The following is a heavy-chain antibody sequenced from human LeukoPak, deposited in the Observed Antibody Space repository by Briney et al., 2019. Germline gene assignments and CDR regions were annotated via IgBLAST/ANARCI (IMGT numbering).Heavy chain of an antibody. CDR1: GFTFSSYA. J-gene: IGHJ4*02. CDR2: ISSSGSTI. D-gene: IGHD3-10*01. Sequence: GGSLRLPCAASGFTFSSYAMSWVRQAPGKGLEWVSYISSSGSTIYYADSVKGRFTISRDNAKNSLYLQMNSLRAEDTAVYYCARDPGWWITMVRGDSYFDYWGQGTLVTVSS. CDR3: ARDPGWWITMVRGDSYFDY. V-gene: IGHV3-48*03.